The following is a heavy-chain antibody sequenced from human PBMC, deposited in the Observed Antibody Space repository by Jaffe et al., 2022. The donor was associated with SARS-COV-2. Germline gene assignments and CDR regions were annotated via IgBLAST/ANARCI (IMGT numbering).Heavy chain of an antibody. D-gene: IGHD3-3*01. Sequence: QVQLVQSGAEVKKPGASVKVSCKASGYTFTSYGISWVRQAPGQGLEWMGWISAYNGNTNYAQKLQGRVTMTTDTSTSTAYMELRSLRSDDTAVYYCARDRNPGLSYYDFWSGSPGIDYWGQGTLVTVSS. CDR3: ARDRNPGLSYYDFWSGSPGIDY. CDR1: GYTFTSYG. J-gene: IGHJ4*02. CDR2: ISAYNGNT. V-gene: IGHV1-18*01.